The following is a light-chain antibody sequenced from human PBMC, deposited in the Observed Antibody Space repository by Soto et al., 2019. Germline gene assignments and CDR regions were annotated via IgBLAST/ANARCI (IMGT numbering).Light chain of an antibody. CDR2: DAS. Sequence: DIQMTHSPSTLSASVGDRVTIACRASQNISNWLAWYHQKPGKAPKVLIYDASSLESGVPSRFSGRGSGTEFTLTISSLQPDDFGLYYCQHYATYPYTFGQGTKLEIK. V-gene: IGKV1-5*01. CDR3: QHYATYPYT. CDR1: QNISNW. J-gene: IGKJ2*01.